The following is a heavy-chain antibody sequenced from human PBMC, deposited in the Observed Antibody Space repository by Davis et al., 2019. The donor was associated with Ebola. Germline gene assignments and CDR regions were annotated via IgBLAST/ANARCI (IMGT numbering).Heavy chain of an antibody. J-gene: IGHJ4*02. D-gene: IGHD6-19*01. V-gene: IGHV7-4-1*02. CDR3: ARESRQWLSPFDY. Sequence: AASVKVSCKASGYTFSTYAMNWVRQAPGHGLEWMGWINTNTGNPTYAQGFTGRFVFSLDTSVSTSYLQISSLKAEDTAVYYCARESRQWLSPFDYWGQGTLVTVAS. CDR1: GYTFSTYA. CDR2: INTNTGNP.